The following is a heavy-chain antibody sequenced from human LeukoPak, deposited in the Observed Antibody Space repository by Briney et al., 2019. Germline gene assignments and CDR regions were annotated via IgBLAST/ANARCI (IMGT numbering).Heavy chain of an antibody. CDR2: IYYSGST. CDR1: GGSISSGGYY. CDR3: ATSTVTTMGHY. J-gene: IGHJ4*02. Sequence: SETLSLTCTVSGGSISSGGYYWSWIRQHPGKGLEWIGYIYYSGSTYYNPSLKSRVTISVDTSKNQFSLKLSSVTAADTAVCYCATSTVTTMGHYWGQGTLVTVSS. D-gene: IGHD4-17*01. V-gene: IGHV4-31*03.